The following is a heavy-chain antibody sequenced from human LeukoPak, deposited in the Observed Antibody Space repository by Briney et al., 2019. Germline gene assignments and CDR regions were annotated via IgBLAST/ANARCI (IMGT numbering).Heavy chain of an antibody. CDR1: GGSISSSGYY. V-gene: IGHV4-39*07. D-gene: IGHD1-26*01. J-gene: IGHJ4*02. CDR3: ARVGVTADFDY. CDR2: SYYSGSS. Sequence: AETLSLTCTVSGGSISSSGYYWGWVRQPPGQELEWIRSSYYSGSSHYNPSLKSRVSMSRDTAKNQFSLNLSSVTAADTAVYYCARVGVTADFDYWGQGTLVTVSS.